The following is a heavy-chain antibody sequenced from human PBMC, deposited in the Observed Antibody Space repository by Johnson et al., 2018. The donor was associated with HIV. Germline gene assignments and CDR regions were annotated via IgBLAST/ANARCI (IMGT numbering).Heavy chain of an antibody. D-gene: IGHD1-1*01. CDR1: GFTFSSFD. CDR2: IGTAGDT. CDR3: ARALRTALGSPWNGGYDAFDI. J-gene: IGHJ3*02. Sequence: VQLVESGGGVVQPGGSLRLSCASSGFTFSSFDMRWVRQATGKGLEWVSAIGTAGDTYYPGSVKGRFTISRENAKNSLYLQMNSLRAGDTAVYYCARALRTALGSPWNGGYDAFDIWGQGTMVTVSS. V-gene: IGHV3-13*01.